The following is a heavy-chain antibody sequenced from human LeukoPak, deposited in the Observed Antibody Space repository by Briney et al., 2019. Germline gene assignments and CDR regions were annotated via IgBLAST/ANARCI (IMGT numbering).Heavy chain of an antibody. CDR3: ARDKDTAMAFDY. V-gene: IGHV3-33*01. CDR1: GFTFSSYG. Sequence: GGSLRLSCAASGFTFSSYGMHWVRQAPGKGLEWVAVIWYDGSNKYYADSVKGRFTISRDNSKNTLYLQMNSLRAKDTAVYYCARDKDTAMAFDYWGQGTLVTVSS. CDR2: IWYDGSNK. D-gene: IGHD5-18*01. J-gene: IGHJ4*02.